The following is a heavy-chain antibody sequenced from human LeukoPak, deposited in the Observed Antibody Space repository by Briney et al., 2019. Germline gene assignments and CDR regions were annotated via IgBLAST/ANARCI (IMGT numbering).Heavy chain of an antibody. CDR2: IYYSGST. CDR3: ARREGGGLFDY. D-gene: IGHD2-15*01. Sequence: SETLSLTCTVSGGSISSSSYYWGWIRQPPGKGLEWIGSIYYSGSTYYNPSLKSRVTISVDTSKNQFSLKLSSVTAADTAVYYCARREGGGLFDYWGQGTLVTDSS. CDR1: GGSISSSSYY. J-gene: IGHJ4*02. V-gene: IGHV4-39*01.